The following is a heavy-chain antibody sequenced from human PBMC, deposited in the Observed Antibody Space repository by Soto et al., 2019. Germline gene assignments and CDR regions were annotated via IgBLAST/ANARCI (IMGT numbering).Heavy chain of an antibody. CDR3: ARGGPPEGADGFDM. CDR2: ISVFNGKT. J-gene: IGHJ3*02. CDR1: GYVFTRYG. Sequence: QVQLVQSGGEVKKPGASVKVSCKASGYVFTRYGISWVRQAPGQGLEWMGWISVFNGKTNYAQKLQGRVTMTTDTSTSTAYMELRSLRSDDTAVYYCARGGPPEGADGFDMWGQGTMVTVSS. V-gene: IGHV1-18*01.